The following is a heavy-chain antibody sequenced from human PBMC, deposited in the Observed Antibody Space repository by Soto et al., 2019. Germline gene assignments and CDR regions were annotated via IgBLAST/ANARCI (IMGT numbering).Heavy chain of an antibody. CDR1: GYTFTSYD. Sequence: VASVKVSCKASGYTFTSYDINWVRQATGQGLEWMGWMNPNSGNTGYAQKFQGRVTMTRNTSISTAYMELSSLRSEDTAVYYCARKFRSVITMVRGVIITYWFDPWGQGTLVTVSS. D-gene: IGHD3-10*01. V-gene: IGHV1-8*01. CDR3: ARKFRSVITMVRGVIITYWFDP. CDR2: MNPNSGNT. J-gene: IGHJ5*02.